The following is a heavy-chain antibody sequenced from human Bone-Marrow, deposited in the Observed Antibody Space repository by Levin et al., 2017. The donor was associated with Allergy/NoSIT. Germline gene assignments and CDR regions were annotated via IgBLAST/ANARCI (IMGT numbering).Heavy chain of an antibody. J-gene: IGHJ5*02. CDR3: ARVKYSSTLNWFDP. CDR1: GDSVGSKNYD. V-gene: IGHV4-61*01. CDR2: VSHTGSP. Sequence: SQTLSLTCSVSGDSVGSKNYDWSWIRQPPGKGLEWLGYVSHTGSPNYNLSLKSRITFSIDTSKNQFSLRLSSVTSADTAVYYCARVKYSSTLNWFDPWGQGTLVTVSS. D-gene: IGHD6-13*01.